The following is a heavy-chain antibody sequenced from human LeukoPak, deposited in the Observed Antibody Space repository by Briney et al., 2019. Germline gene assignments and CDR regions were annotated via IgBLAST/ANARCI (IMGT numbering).Heavy chain of an antibody. CDR3: ARDTVTADGFDI. Sequence: SETLSLTCTISGDSTNTYFWSWIRQPPGKGLEWIGYIYHSGSTNYNPSLKSRVTISVDTSKNQFSLKLSSVTAADTAVYFCARDTVTADGFDIWGQGTMVTVSS. CDR1: GDSTNTYF. D-gene: IGHD4-17*01. CDR2: IYHSGST. J-gene: IGHJ3*02. V-gene: IGHV4-59*01.